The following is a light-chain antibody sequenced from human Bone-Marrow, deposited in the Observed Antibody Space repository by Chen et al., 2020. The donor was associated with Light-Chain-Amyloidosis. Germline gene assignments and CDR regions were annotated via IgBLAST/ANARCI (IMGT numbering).Light chain of an antibody. J-gene: IGKJ1*01. CDR3: QQYASPPQT. V-gene: IGKV3-20*01. CDR1: QSVSSNY. CDR2: DAS. Sequence: IVLTQSPGTLSLSPGERATLSCRASQSVSSNYLAWYQQTPGQAPRLLIYDASSRATGIPDRFSGSGSGTDFTLTISRLEPEDFAVYYCQQYASPPQTFGQGTKVEIK.